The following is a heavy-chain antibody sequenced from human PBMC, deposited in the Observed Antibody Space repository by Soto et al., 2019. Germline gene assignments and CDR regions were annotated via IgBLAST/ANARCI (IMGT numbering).Heavy chain of an antibody. CDR2: IYYSGTT. J-gene: IGHJ5*02. V-gene: IGHV4-39*01. CDR3: ARRVGLGGNWFGP. D-gene: IGHD3-16*01. Sequence: PSETLSLTCTVSGGSISISLYYWGWIRQPPGNGLEWIGSIYYSGTTYYNPSLKSRVTISVDSSQNQFSLKLNSVTAADTAIYYCARRVGLGGNWFGPWGQGILVTVSS. CDR1: GGSISISLYY.